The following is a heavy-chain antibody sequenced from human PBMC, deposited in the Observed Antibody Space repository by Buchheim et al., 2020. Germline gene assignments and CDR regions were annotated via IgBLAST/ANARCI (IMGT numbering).Heavy chain of an antibody. CDR1: GFTFSSYA. D-gene: IGHD2-15*01. CDR2: ISYDGSNK. V-gene: IGHV3-30*04. Sequence: QVQLVESGGGVVQPGRSLRLSCAASGFTFSSYAMHWVRQAPGKGLEWVAVISYDGSNKYYADSVKGRFTISRDNSKTTLYLQMNSLRAEDTAVYYCARVVVAAFDYWGQRTL. CDR3: ARVVVAAFDY. J-gene: IGHJ4*02.